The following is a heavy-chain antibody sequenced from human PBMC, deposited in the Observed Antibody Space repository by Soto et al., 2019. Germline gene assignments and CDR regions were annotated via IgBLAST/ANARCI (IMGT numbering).Heavy chain of an antibody. CDR3: ARDRYFYDSRGYYRTLDS. CDR2: IFHTGIT. V-gene: IGHV4-59*01. Sequence: LSLTCFISGGSFSNDYWTWIRQSPGKGLEWIGYIFHTGITDYNPSVKSRVTISIDKSRNLFSLNLTSVTAADTAVYYCARDRYFYDSRGYYRTLDSWGQGTLVTVSS. CDR1: GGSFSNDY. J-gene: IGHJ5*01. D-gene: IGHD3-22*01.